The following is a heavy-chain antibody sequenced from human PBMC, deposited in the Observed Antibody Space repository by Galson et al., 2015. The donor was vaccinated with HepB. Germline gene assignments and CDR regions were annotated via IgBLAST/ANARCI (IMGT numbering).Heavy chain of an antibody. Sequence: SLRLSCAASGFTFSSYAMSWVRQAPGKGLEWVSAISGSGGSTYYADSVKGRFTISRDNSKNTLYLQMNSLRAEDTAVYYCADTSEGAEYFQHWGQGTLVTVSS. CDR3: ADTSEGAEYFQH. CDR2: ISGSGGST. J-gene: IGHJ1*01. CDR1: GFTFSSYA. V-gene: IGHV3-23*01. D-gene: IGHD1-26*01.